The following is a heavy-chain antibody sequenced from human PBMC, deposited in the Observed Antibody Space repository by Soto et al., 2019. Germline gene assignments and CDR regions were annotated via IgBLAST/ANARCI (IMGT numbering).Heavy chain of an antibody. J-gene: IGHJ3*02. Sequence: QVQLVESGGGVVQPGRSLRLSCAASGFTFSSYGMHWVRQAPGKGLEWVAVIWYDGSNKYYADSVKGRFTISRDNSKNTLYLQMNSLRAEDTAVYYCARDGLDPAFDIWGQGKMVTVSS. CDR3: ARDGLDPAFDI. D-gene: IGHD6-6*01. V-gene: IGHV3-33*01. CDR2: IWYDGSNK. CDR1: GFTFSSYG.